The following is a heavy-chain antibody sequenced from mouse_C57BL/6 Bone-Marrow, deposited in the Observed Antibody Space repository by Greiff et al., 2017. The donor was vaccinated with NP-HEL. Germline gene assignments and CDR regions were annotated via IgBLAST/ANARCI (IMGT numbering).Heavy chain of an antibody. Sequence: QVQLQQPGAELVRPGTSVKLSCKASGYTFTSYWMHWVKQRPGQGLEWIGVIDPSDSYTNYNQKFKGKATLTVDTSSSTAYMQLSSLTSEDSAVYYCARHYDDYAMDYWGQGTSVTVSS. J-gene: IGHJ4*01. CDR3: ARHYDDYAMDY. CDR1: GYTFTSYW. D-gene: IGHD2-4*01. V-gene: IGHV1-59*01. CDR2: IDPSDSYT.